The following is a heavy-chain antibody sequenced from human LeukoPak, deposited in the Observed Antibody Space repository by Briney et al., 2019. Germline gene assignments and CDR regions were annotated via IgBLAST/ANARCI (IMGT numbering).Heavy chain of an antibody. V-gene: IGHV3-30*18. D-gene: IGHD2-2*01. Sequence: GGSLRLSCAASEFTFSTYGMHWVRQAPGKGLEWVAVISYDGSYKFYADSVKGRFTISRDSSKSTLYLQMNSLRAEDTAVYYCAKRASTSSKYFDYWGQGTLVTVSS. CDR1: EFTFSTYG. CDR3: AKRASTSSKYFDY. CDR2: ISYDGSYK. J-gene: IGHJ4*02.